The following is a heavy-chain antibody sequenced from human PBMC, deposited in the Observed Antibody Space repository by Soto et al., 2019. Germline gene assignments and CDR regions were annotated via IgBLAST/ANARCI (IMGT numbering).Heavy chain of an antibody. V-gene: IGHV4-39*01. CDR3: ASPGGGNSYYYYGMDV. CDR2: IYYSGST. J-gene: IGHJ6*02. Sequence: SETLSLTCTVSGGSISSSSYYWGWIRQPPGKGLEWIGSIYYSGSTYYNPSLKSRVTISVDTSKNQFSLKLSSVTAADTAVYYCASPGGGNSYYYYGMDVWGQGTTVTVSS. D-gene: IGHD2-21*02. CDR1: GGSISSSSYY.